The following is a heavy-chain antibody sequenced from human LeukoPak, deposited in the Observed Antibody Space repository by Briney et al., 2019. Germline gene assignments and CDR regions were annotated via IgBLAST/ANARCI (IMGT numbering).Heavy chain of an antibody. D-gene: IGHD6-13*01. Sequence: GGSLRLSCSASGFTFSDYPMHWVRQTPGKGLEYVSAISKNGDDTYYADSVKGRFTISRDNSRNTLYLQVNSLRAEDTAVYYCARDRYSSMWSVFEYWGQGALVTVSS. CDR2: ISKNGDDT. J-gene: IGHJ4*02. V-gene: IGHV3-64*04. CDR1: GFTFSDYP. CDR3: ARDRYSSMWSVFEY.